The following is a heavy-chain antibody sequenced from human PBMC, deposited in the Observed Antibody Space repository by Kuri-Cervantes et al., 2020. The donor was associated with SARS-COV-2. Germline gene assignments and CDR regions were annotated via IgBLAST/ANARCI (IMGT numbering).Heavy chain of an antibody. Sequence: GGSLRLSCAASGFTFSSYAMHWVRQAPGKGLEWVAIISYDGSNKYYADSVKGRFTISRDNSKNTLYLEMNSLRVEDTALYYCAKDQHGIVVVVAAVDSWGQGTLVTVSS. CDR2: ISYDGSNK. J-gene: IGHJ4*02. CDR1: GFTFSSYA. V-gene: IGHV3-30-3*01. CDR3: AKDQHGIVVVVAAVDS. D-gene: IGHD2-15*01.